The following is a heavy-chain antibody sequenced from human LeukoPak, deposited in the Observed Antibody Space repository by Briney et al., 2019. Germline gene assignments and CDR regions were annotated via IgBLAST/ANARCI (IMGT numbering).Heavy chain of an antibody. CDR3: ARKGGYYYDSSGYTHEYYFDY. V-gene: IGHV4-59*01. J-gene: IGHJ4*02. D-gene: IGHD3-22*01. Sequence: PSETLSLTCTVSGGSISSYYWSWIRQPPGKGLEWIGYIYYSGSTNYNPSLKSRVTISVDTSKNQFSLKLSSVTAADTAVYYCARKGGYYYDSSGYTHEYYFDYWGQGTLVTVSS. CDR2: IYYSGST. CDR1: GGSISSYY.